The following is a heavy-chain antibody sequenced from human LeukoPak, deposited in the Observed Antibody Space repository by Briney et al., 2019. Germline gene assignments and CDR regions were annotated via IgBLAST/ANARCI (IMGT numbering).Heavy chain of an antibody. V-gene: IGHV3-53*01. CDR2: IYSGGAT. Sequence: GGSLRLSCAASGFTVSSHYMTWVRQAPGKGLEWVSVIYSGGATYYADSVLGRFTISRDNSKNTLYLQMNSLRAEDTAVYYCARFYRQYSGTYAHDYWGQGTLVTVSS. J-gene: IGHJ4*02. CDR3: ARFYRQYSGTYAHDY. D-gene: IGHD1-26*01. CDR1: GFTVSSHY.